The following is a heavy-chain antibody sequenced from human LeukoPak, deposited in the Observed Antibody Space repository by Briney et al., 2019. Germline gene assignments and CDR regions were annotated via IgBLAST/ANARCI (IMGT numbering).Heavy chain of an antibody. J-gene: IGHJ6*02. CDR1: GFTFDDYA. CDR2: ISGGGGST. Sequence: PGGSLRLSCAASGFTFDDYAMHWVRQPPGQGLEWVSLISGGGGSTYYADSVKGRFTISRDNSKNSLYLQMNSLRTEDTALYYCAKEWYYHGSGSYLRYEYYYGMDVWGQGTTVTVSS. CDR3: AKEWYYHGSGSYLRYEYYYGMDV. D-gene: IGHD3-10*01. V-gene: IGHV3-43*02.